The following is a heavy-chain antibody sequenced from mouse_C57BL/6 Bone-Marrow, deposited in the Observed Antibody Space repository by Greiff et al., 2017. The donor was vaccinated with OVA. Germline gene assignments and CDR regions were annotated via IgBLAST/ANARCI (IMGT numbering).Heavy chain of an antibody. CDR2: IYPGSGST. D-gene: IGHD1-1*01. V-gene: IGHV1-55*01. J-gene: IGHJ2*01. Sequence: QVQLQQPGAELVKPGASVKMSCKASGYTFTSYWITWVKQRPGQGLEWIGDIYPGSGSTNYNAKFKSKATLTVDTSSSTAYMQLSSLTSEDSAVYYCARDYYGSSYHYYFDYWGQGTTLTVSS. CDR1: GYTFTSYW. CDR3: ARDYYGSSYHYYFDY.